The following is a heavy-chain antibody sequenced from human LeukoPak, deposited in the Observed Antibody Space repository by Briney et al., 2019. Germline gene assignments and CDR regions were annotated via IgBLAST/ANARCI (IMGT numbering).Heavy chain of an antibody. CDR2: MNPKSANT. CDR3: ARVHYYYMDV. V-gene: IGHV1-8*02. J-gene: IGHJ6*03. Sequence: AGSVKVSCKASGYIFTNYDIHWVRQATGQGLEWMAWMNPKSANTGYAQKLQGRVTMTTDTSTSTAYMELRSLRSDDTAVYYCARVHYYYMDVWGKGTTVTVSS. CDR1: GYIFTNYD.